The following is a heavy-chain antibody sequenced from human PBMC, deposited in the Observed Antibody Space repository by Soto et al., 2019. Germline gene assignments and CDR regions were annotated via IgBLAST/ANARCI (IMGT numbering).Heavy chain of an antibody. V-gene: IGHV3-74*01. J-gene: IGHJ6*03. CDR1: GFTFSSYW. CDR2: INNNGATT. Sequence: PGGSLRLSCAASGFTFSSYWMHWVRQAPGKGLVYVSRINNNGATTDYAESVKGRFTISRDNSENTLYLQMGSLRAEDMALYYCARRGYGSRWPNVYMDVWGKGTTVTVSS. D-gene: IGHD6-13*01. CDR3: ARRGYGSRWPNVYMDV.